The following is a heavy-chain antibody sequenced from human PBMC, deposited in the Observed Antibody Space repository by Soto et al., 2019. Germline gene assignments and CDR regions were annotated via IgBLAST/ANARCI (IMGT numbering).Heavy chain of an antibody. CDR3: AKGFSYSVIDY. J-gene: IGHJ4*02. CDR2: ISYDGSNK. V-gene: IGHV3-30*18. Sequence: QVQLVESGGGVVQPGRSLRLSCAASGFTFSTYGMHWVRQAPGKGLEWVAVISYDGSNKYYADSVKGRFTISRDNSKNTLYVQMSSLRAEDTAVYYCAKGFSYSVIDYWGQGTLVTVSS. CDR1: GFTFSTYG. D-gene: IGHD5-18*01.